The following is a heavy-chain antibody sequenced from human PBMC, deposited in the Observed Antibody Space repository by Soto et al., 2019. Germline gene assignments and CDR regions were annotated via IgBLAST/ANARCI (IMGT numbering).Heavy chain of an antibody. CDR1: GFTFSIYA. CDR2: ISGSGGST. CDR3: AKAEQWLVKYNWFDH. J-gene: IGHJ5*02. Sequence: GGSLRLSCAASGFTFSIYAMSWVRQAPGKGLEWVSAISGSGGSTYYADSVKGRFTISRNNSKNTLYLQMNSLRAEDTAVYYCAKAEQWLVKYNWFDHGGQGTLVTVS. D-gene: IGHD6-19*01. V-gene: IGHV3-23*01.